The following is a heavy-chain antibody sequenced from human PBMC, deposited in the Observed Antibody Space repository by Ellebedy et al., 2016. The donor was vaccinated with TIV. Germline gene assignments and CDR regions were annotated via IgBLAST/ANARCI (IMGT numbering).Heavy chain of an antibody. CDR1: GGSISSGGYS. CDR2: IYHSGST. V-gene: IGHV4-30-2*05. CDR3: ARDRAYYDSSGYYDTPFDY. J-gene: IGHJ4*02. Sequence: SETLSLXCTVSGGSISSGGYSWSWIRQPPGKGLEWIGYIYHSGSTYYNPSLKSRVTISVDTSKNQFSLKLSSVTAADTAVYYCARDRAYYDSSGYYDTPFDYWGQGTLVTVSS. D-gene: IGHD3-22*01.